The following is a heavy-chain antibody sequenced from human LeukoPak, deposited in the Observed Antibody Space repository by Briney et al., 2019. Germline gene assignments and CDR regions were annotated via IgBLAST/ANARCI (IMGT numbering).Heavy chain of an antibody. Sequence: GGSLRLSCAASGLTFSGSAMRWVRQAPGKGLEGVSLISGSGNSTYYADSVKGRFTISRDNSKNTLYLQMNSLRAEDTAVYYCAKVLVLVSANRYYFDYWGQGTLVTVSS. CDR3: AKVLVLVSANRYYFDY. CDR1: GLTFSGSA. V-gene: IGHV3-23*01. CDR2: ISGSGNST. J-gene: IGHJ4*02. D-gene: IGHD2-15*01.